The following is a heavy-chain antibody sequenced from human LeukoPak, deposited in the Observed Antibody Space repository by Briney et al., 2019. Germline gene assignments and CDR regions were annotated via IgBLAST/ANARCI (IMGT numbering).Heavy chain of an antibody. V-gene: IGHV3-30*04. CDR1: GFTFSSYA. CDR2: ISYDGSNK. Sequence: PGGSLRLSCAASGFTFSSYAMHWVRQAPGKGLEWVAVISYDGSNKYYADSVKGRFTISRDNSKNTLYLQMNSLRAEDTAVYFCAKPSFGLYGGYDHWGQGTLVTVSS. CDR3: AKPSFGLYGGYDH. D-gene: IGHD4-17*01. J-gene: IGHJ5*02.